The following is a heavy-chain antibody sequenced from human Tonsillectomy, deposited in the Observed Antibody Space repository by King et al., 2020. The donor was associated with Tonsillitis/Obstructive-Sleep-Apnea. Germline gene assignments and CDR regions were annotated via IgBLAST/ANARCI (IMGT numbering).Heavy chain of an antibody. CDR3: ASRQSPTDYGDYRGGGYYFDY. CDR1: GGSFSGYY. CDR2: INDSGST. D-gene: IGHD4-17*01. Sequence: VQLQQWGAGLLKPSETLSLTCAVYGGSFSGYYWSWIRQPPGKGLEWIGEINDSGSTNYNPSLKSRVTISVDTSKNQFSLKLSSVTAADTAVYYCASRQSPTDYGDYRGGGYYFDYWGQGTLVTVSS. V-gene: IGHV4-34*01. J-gene: IGHJ4*02.